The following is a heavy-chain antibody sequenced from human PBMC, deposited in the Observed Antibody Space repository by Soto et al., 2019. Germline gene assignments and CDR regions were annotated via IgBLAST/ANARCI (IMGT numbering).Heavy chain of an antibody. J-gene: IGHJ4*02. CDR2: IVVGSGNT. V-gene: IGHV1-58*01. CDR3: AAAPPDYYDSSGYYPTY. Sequence: EASVKVSCKASGFTFTSSAVQWVRQARGQRLEWIGWIVVGSGNTNYAQKFQERVTITRDMSTSTAYMELSSLRSEDTAVYYCAAAPPDYYDSSGYYPTYWGQGTLVTVSS. CDR1: GFTFTSSA. D-gene: IGHD3-22*01.